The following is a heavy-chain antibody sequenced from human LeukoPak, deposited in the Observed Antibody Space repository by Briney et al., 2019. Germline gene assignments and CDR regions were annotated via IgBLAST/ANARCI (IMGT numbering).Heavy chain of an antibody. CDR1: GFIFSSYE. J-gene: IGHJ6*02. V-gene: IGHV3-48*03. CDR3: ARVEDDFGDHYGMDV. CDR2: ISNIESTI. Sequence: GGSLRLSCAASGFIFSSYEMNWVRQAPGKGLEWVSYISNIESTIHYADFVKGRFTISRDNAQNSLYLQMSSLRAEDTAVYYCARVEDDFGDHYGMDVWGQGTTVTVSS. D-gene: IGHD4-17*01.